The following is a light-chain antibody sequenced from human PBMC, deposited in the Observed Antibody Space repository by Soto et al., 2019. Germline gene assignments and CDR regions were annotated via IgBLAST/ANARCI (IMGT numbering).Light chain of an antibody. CDR2: AAS. J-gene: IGKJ3*01. CDR1: QGISKF. Sequence: DIQMTQTPPSLSASVGDRVTITCRASQGISKFLAWYQHKPGKVPKLLIYAASTLQSGVPSRFSGSGSGTDFTLTISSLQPEDVANYYCQKYDSAPLFTLGPGTKVDIK. CDR3: QKYDSAPLFT. V-gene: IGKV1-27*01.